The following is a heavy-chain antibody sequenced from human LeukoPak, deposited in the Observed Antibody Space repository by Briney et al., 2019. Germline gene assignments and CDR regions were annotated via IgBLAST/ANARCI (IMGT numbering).Heavy chain of an antibody. CDR1: GGSFSGYY. D-gene: IGHD2-15*01. CDR2: INNSGST. J-gene: IGHJ4*02. Sequence: PSETLSLTRAVYGGSFSGYYWSRIRQPPGKGLEWIGEINNSGSTNYNPSLKSRVTISVDTSKNQFSLKLSSVTAADTAVYYCARGGIVVVVAATEYFDYWGQGTLVTVSS. CDR3: ARGGIVVVVAATEYFDY. V-gene: IGHV4-34*01.